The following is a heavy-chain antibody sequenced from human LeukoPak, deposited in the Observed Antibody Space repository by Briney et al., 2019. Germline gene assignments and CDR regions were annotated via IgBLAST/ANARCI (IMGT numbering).Heavy chain of an antibody. J-gene: IGHJ4*02. Sequence: GGSLRLSCAASGFTFSSYAMSWVGQAPGKGLDGVSVISGSGGTTYYADSVKGRFTISRDNSKNTLYLQMNSLRAEDTAVYYCAKAYSSSFNCDYWGQGTLVTVSS. V-gene: IGHV3-23*01. CDR3: AKAYSSSFNCDY. D-gene: IGHD6-6*01. CDR2: ISGSGGTT. CDR1: GFTFSSYA.